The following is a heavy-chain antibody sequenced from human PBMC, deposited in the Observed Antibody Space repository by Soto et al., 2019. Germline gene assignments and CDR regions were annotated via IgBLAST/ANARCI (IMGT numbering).Heavy chain of an antibody. Sequence: QVQLVESGGGVVQPGRSLRLSCAASGFTFSSYGMHWVRQAPGKGLEWVAVISYDGSNKYYADSVKDRFTISRDNSKNTLYLQMNSLRAEDTAVYYCAKPYYDFWSGYYSMLDYWGQGTLVTVSS. D-gene: IGHD3-3*01. J-gene: IGHJ4*02. CDR3: AKPYYDFWSGYYSMLDY. V-gene: IGHV3-30*18. CDR1: GFTFSSYG. CDR2: ISYDGSNK.